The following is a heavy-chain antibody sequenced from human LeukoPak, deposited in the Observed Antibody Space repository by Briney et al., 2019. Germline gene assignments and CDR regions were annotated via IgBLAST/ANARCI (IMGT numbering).Heavy chain of an antibody. CDR1: GFTFSSYS. J-gene: IGHJ4*01. Sequence: GGSLRLSCAASGFTFSSYSMNWVRQAPGKGLEWVSTLSGSGITTYYADSVKGRFTISRDNSKNTLYLQMDSLRAEDTAVYYCAKGIYSSGWSYFDYWGHGTLVTVSS. V-gene: IGHV3-23*01. D-gene: IGHD6-19*01. CDR3: AKGIYSSGWSYFDY. CDR2: LSGSGITT.